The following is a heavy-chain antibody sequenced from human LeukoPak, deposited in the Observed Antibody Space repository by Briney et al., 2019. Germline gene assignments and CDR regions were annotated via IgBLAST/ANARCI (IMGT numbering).Heavy chain of an antibody. J-gene: IGHJ6*03. V-gene: IGHV1-46*01. CDR3: ARDPGVTMVRGVIPIEYYYYYYMDV. CDR2: INPSGGST. CDR1: GYTFTSYY. Sequence: ASVKVPCKASGYTFTSYYMHWVRQAPGQGLEWMGRINPSGGSTSYAQKFQGRVTMTRDTSTSTVYMELSNLRSEDTAVYYCARDPGVTMVRGVIPIEYYYYYYMDVWGKGTTVTVSS. D-gene: IGHD3-10*01.